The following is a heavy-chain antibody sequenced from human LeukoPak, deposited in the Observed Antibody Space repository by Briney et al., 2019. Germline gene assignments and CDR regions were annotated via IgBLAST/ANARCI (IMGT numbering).Heavy chain of an antibody. Sequence: PGGSLRLSCAVSGFTFSTYSMNWVRQAPGKGLEWVSYISSSGSTIYYADSAKGRFTISRDNAKNSLYLQMNSLRAEDTAVYYCARDSPAIAVALDYWGQGTLVTVSS. CDR2: ISSSGSTI. J-gene: IGHJ4*02. CDR3: ARDSPAIAVALDY. D-gene: IGHD6-19*01. V-gene: IGHV3-48*04. CDR1: GFTFSTYS.